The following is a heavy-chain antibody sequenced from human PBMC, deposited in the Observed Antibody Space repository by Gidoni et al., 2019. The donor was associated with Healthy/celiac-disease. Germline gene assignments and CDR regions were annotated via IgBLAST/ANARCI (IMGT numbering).Heavy chain of an antibody. J-gene: IGHJ5*02. Sequence: EVQLVGSGGGLVQPGGALRLTCAASGFTFSSYDMHGVRQATGKGLEWVSAIGTAGDTYYPGSVKGRFTISRENAKNSLYLQMNSLRAGDTAVYYCAREAKGGWFDPWGQGTLVTVSS. CDR2: IGTAGDT. D-gene: IGHD1-26*01. CDR1: GFTFSSYD. V-gene: IGHV3-13*01. CDR3: AREAKGGWFDP.